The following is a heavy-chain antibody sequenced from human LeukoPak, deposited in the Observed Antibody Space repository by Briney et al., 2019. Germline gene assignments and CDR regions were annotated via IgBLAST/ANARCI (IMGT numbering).Heavy chain of an antibody. CDR3: ARAGYGYYFDY. D-gene: IGHD4-17*01. CDR2: ISSSSSTI. V-gene: IGHV3-48*01. Sequence: GGSLRLSCAASGFTFSSYSMNWVRQAPGKGLEWVSYISSSSSTIYYADSVKGRFTISRDNAKNSLYLQMNSPRAEDTAVYYCARAGYGYYFDYWGQGTLVTVSS. CDR1: GFTFSSYS. J-gene: IGHJ4*02.